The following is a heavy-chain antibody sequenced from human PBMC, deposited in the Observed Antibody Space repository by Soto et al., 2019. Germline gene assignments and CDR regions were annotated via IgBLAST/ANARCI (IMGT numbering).Heavy chain of an antibody. J-gene: IGHJ5*02. D-gene: IGHD2-21*01. CDR1: GASIISDGYY. CDR2: IHYSEGATYSP. Sequence: QVQLQESGPGLVEPSQTLSLICTVSGASIISDGYYWTWIRQHPGKGLEWLGYIHYSEGATYSPSYNPSLKSRIAISVDTSKRLCSLKLTSVSAADTAVYYCARVPTYSHDSIGDQPFHPWGQGTLVTVSS. V-gene: IGHV4-31*03. CDR3: ARVPTYSHDSIGDQPFHP.